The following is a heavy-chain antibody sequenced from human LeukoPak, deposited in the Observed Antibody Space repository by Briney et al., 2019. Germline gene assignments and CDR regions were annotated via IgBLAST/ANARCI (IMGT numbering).Heavy chain of an antibody. D-gene: IGHD6-13*01. CDR1: GYSISSGYY. CDR3: ARDGQAAALRRYNWFDP. J-gene: IGHJ5*02. V-gene: IGHV4-38-2*02. Sequence: PSETLSLTCTVSGYSISSGYYWGWIRQPPGKGLEWIGSIYHSGSTYYNPSLKSRVTISVDTSKNQFSLKLSSVTAADTAVYYCARDGQAAALRRYNWFDPWGQGTLVTVSS. CDR2: IYHSGST.